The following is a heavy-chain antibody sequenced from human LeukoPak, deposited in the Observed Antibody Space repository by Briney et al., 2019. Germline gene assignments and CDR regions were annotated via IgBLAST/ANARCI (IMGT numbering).Heavy chain of an antibody. D-gene: IGHD6-19*01. V-gene: IGHV4-59*11. CDR1: GGSISSHY. Sequence: PSETLSLTCTVSGGSISSHYWSWIRQPPGKGLEWMGNIYYSGSTNYNPSLRSRVAISMDTSKNQFSLKLSSVTAADTAVYYCAREGAGSSSGWYLGWAFDIWGQGTMVTVSS. J-gene: IGHJ3*02. CDR2: IYYSGST. CDR3: AREGAGSSSGWYLGWAFDI.